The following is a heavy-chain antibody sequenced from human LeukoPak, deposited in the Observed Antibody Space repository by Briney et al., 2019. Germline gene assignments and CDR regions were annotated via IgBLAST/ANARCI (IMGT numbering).Heavy chain of an antibody. CDR1: GFTFSSYA. CDR3: VVAVAASDAFDI. Sequence: GGSLRLSCSASGFTFSSYAMHWVRQAPGKGLEYVSAISSNGGSTYYADSVKGRFTISRDNSKNTLSLQMSSLRAEDTAVYYCVVAVAASDAFDIWGQGTMFTVSS. CDR2: ISSNGGST. J-gene: IGHJ3*02. V-gene: IGHV3-64D*09. D-gene: IGHD6-19*01.